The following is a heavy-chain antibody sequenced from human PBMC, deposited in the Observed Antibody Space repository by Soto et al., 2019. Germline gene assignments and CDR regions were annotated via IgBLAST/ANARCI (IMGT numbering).Heavy chain of an antibody. CDR1: GASVSSSTYY. CDR3: VGEDAGGWRFDY. D-gene: IGHD6-19*01. CDR2: IYDTGNT. Sequence: SETLSLTCSVSGASVSSSTYYWSWIRQLPGKRLEWIAYIYDTGNTVYNPSLKSRAAISRDTSKNQFSLKLTSVAAADTAVYFCVGEDAGGWRFDYWGPGTLVTVSS. J-gene: IGHJ4*02. V-gene: IGHV4-61*01.